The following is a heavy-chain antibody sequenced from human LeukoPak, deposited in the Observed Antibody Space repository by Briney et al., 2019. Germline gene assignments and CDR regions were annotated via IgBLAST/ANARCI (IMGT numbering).Heavy chain of an antibody. CDR2: INHSGST. CDR3: ARGHGVVYGYFFPYFDY. J-gene: IGHJ4*02. Sequence: SETLSLTCAVYGGSFSGYYWSWIRQPPGKGLEWIGEINHSGSTNYNPSLKSRVTISVDTSKNQFSLKLSSVTAADTAVYYCARGHGVVYGYFFPYFDYWDQGTLVTVSS. CDR1: GGSFSGYY. V-gene: IGHV4-34*01. D-gene: IGHD5-18*01.